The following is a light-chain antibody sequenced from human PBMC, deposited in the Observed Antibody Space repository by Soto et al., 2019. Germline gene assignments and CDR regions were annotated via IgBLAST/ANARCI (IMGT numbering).Light chain of an antibody. V-gene: IGLV1-40*01. CDR3: QSYDFVLHVV. J-gene: IGLJ2*01. CDR2: GND. Sequence: QSVLTQSPSVSGAPGQRVTISCTGSSTNIGAGYHVHWYQHLPGAAPKLLIYGNDNRASGVPDRFSASKSGSSASLAITGLQADDEADYYCQSYDFVLHVVFGGGTQLTVL. CDR1: STNIGAGYH.